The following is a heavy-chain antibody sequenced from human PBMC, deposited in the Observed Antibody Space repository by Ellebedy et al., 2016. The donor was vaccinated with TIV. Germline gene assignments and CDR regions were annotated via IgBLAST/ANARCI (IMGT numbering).Heavy chain of an antibody. CDR2: IRSDGSTK. CDR1: GFSTSG. V-gene: IGHV3-30*02. Sequence: PGGSLRLSCATSGFSTSGMHWVRQAPGKGLEWVAFIRSDGSTKYYADSVKDRFTISRYTSKNTLDLQMNSLRPEDTALYYCVKGAFPVPTVMAVWGQGTMVSVSS. CDR3: VKGAFPVPTVMAV. D-gene: IGHD4-17*01. J-gene: IGHJ6*02.